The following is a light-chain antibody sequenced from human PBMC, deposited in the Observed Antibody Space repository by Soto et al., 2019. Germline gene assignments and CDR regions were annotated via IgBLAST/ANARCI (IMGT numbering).Light chain of an antibody. CDR1: QSISSW. CDR3: QQYNSYST. Sequence: DIQNKRSSSPVSTSVVDTVSITCRASQSISSWLAWYQQQPGKAPKLLIYDASSLESGVPSRFSGSGSGTEFTLTISSLQPDDFATYYCQQYNSYSTFGQGTKVDI. V-gene: IGKV1-5*01. CDR2: DAS. J-gene: IGKJ1*01.